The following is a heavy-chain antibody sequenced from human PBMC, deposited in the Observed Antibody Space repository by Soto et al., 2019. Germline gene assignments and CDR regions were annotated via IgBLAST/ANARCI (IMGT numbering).Heavy chain of an antibody. CDR1: GGSISSYY. Sequence: SETLSLTCTVSGGSISSYYWSWIRQPPGKGLEWIGYIYYSGSTNYNPSLKSRVTISVDTSKNQFSLKLSSATAADTAVYYCARSRSPTQASGYALNWFDPWGQGTLVTVSS. CDR2: IYYSGST. CDR3: ARSRSPTQASGYALNWFDP. D-gene: IGHD5-12*01. V-gene: IGHV4-59*08. J-gene: IGHJ5*02.